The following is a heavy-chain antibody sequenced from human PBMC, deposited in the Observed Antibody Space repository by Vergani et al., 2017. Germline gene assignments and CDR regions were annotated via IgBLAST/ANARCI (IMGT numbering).Heavy chain of an antibody. CDR2: IKQDGSEK. CDR1: GFTFSSYE. CDR3: AKVTNRWELTDY. Sequence: EVQLVESGGGLVQPGGSLRLSCAASGFTFSSYEMNWVRQAPGKGLEWVANIKQDGSEKYYVDSVKGRFTISRDNSKNTLYLQMNSLRAEDTAVYYCAKVTNRWELTDYWGQGTLVTVSS. D-gene: IGHD1-26*01. J-gene: IGHJ4*02. V-gene: IGHV3-7*03.